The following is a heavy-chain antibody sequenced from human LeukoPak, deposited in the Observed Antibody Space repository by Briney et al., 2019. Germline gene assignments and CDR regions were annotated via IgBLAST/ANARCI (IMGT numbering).Heavy chain of an antibody. V-gene: IGHV3-30*02. Sequence: PGGSLRLSRAASGFIFSSSGMHWVRQAPGKGLEWVAFIRYDGSNKYYADSVKGRFTISRDNSKNTLYLQMNNLRAEDTAVYYCAKEREYFMDFDNWGQGTLVTVSS. J-gene: IGHJ4*02. CDR1: GFIFSSSG. CDR2: IRYDGSNK. D-gene: IGHD3-10*01. CDR3: AKEREYFMDFDN.